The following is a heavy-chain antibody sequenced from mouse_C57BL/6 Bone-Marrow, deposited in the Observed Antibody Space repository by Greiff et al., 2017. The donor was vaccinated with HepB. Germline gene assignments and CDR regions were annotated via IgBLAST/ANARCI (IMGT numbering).Heavy chain of an antibody. D-gene: IGHD1-1*01. CDR3: TTPITTVVAPYYFDY. CDR1: GFNIKDDY. CDR2: IDPENGDT. J-gene: IGHJ2*01. V-gene: IGHV14-4*01. Sequence: EVKLMESGAELVRPGASVKLSCTASGFNIKDDYMHWVKQRPEQGLEWIGWIDPENGDTEYASKFQGKATITADTSSNTAYLQLSSLTSEDTAVYYCTTPITTVVAPYYFDYWGQGTTLTVSS.